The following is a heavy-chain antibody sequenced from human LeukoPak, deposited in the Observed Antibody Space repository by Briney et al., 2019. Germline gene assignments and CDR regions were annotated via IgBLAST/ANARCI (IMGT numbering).Heavy chain of an antibody. J-gene: IGHJ4*02. CDR1: GFTLSNYG. Sequence: GGSLRLPCAASGFTLSNYGMHWVRQAPGKGLEWVAFIRYDGSHEYYVDSVRGRFTISRDFSKNSLYLQMNSLRAEDTAVYYCARDSIGYSYGTGYWGQGTLVTVSS. D-gene: IGHD5-18*01. V-gene: IGHV3-30*02. CDR2: IRYDGSHE. CDR3: ARDSIGYSYGTGY.